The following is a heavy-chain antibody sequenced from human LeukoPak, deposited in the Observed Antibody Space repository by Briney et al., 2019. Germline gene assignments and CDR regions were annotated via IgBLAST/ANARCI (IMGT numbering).Heavy chain of an antibody. CDR1: GGSFRGYY. CDR3: ARGGRYYGSGSPDAFDI. CDR2: INHSGST. Sequence: SETLSLTCAVYGGSFRGYYWSWIRQPPGKGLEWIGEINHSGSTNYNPSLKSRVTISVDTSKNQFSLKLSSVTAADTAVYYCARGGRYYGSGSPDAFDIWGQGTMVTVSS. D-gene: IGHD3-10*01. J-gene: IGHJ3*02. V-gene: IGHV4-34*01.